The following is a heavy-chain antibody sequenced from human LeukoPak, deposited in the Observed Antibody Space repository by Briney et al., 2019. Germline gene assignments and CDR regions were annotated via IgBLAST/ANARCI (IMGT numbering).Heavy chain of an antibody. J-gene: IGHJ3*02. CDR3: TTDYLRLDAFDI. CDR1: GFTFSNAW. V-gene: IGHV3-15*01. D-gene: IGHD5-12*01. CDR2: IKSKTDGGTT. Sequence: GGSLRLSCAASGFTFSNAWMSWVRQAPGKGLEWVGRIKSKTDGGTTDYAAPVKGRFTISRDDSKNTLYLQMNSLKTEDIAVYYCTTDYLRLDAFDIWGQGTMVTVSS.